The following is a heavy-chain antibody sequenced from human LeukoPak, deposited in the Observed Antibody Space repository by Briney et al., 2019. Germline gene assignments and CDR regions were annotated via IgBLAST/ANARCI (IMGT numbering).Heavy chain of an antibody. CDR1: GLTFSSYW. Sequence: QPGGSLRLSCAASGLTFSSYWMSWVRQAPGKGLEWVANIKQDGSEKYYVDSVKGRFTISRDNAKNSLYLQMNSLRAEDTAVYYCARVVRGFDYWGQGTLVTVSS. D-gene: IGHD4-23*01. CDR3: ARVVRGFDY. CDR2: IKQDGSEK. V-gene: IGHV3-7*05. J-gene: IGHJ4*02.